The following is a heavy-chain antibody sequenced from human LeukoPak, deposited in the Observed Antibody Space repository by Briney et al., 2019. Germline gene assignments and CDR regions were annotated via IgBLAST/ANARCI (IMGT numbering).Heavy chain of an antibody. CDR1: GFTFTSSA. D-gene: IGHD4-17*01. V-gene: IGHV1-58*01. CDR2: IVVGSGNT. Sequence: SVKVSCKASGFTFTSSAVQWVRQARGQRLEWIGWIVVGSGNTSYAQKFQERVTITRDMSTSTAYMELSSLRSEDTAVYYCAATYGDYDSFDYWGQGTLVTVSS. CDR3: AATYGDYDSFDY. J-gene: IGHJ4*02.